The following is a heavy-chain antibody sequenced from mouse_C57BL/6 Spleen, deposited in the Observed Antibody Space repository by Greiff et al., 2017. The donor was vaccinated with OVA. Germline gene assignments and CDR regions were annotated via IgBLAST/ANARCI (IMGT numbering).Heavy chain of an antibody. CDR1: GYTFTDYY. D-gene: IGHD2-4*01. CDR2: INPDNGGT. J-gene: IGHJ2*01. Sequence: VHVKQSGPVLVKPGASVKMSCKASGYTFTDYYMNWVKQSHGKSLEWIGVINPDNGGTSYNQKFKGKATLTVDKSSSTAYMELNSLTSEDSAVYDVARRERSRRTGYYFDYWGQGTTLTVSS. V-gene: IGHV1-19*01. CDR3: ARRERSRRTGYYFDY.